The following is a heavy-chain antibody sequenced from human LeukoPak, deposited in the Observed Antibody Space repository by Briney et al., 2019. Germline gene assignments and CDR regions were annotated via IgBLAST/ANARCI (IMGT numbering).Heavy chain of an antibody. Sequence: PSETLPLTCAVYGGSFSGYYWSWIRQPPGKGLEWIGEINHSGSTNYNPSLKSRVTISVDTSKNQFSLKLSSVTAADTAVYYCAREVLGYCSSTSCYGFDPWGQGTLVTVSS. V-gene: IGHV4-34*01. CDR3: AREVLGYCSSTSCYGFDP. CDR2: INHSGST. J-gene: IGHJ5*02. CDR1: GGSFSGYY. D-gene: IGHD2-2*01.